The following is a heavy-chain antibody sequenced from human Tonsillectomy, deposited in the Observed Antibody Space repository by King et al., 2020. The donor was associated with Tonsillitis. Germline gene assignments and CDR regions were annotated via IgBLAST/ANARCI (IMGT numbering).Heavy chain of an antibody. V-gene: IGHV4-39*07. Sequence: QLQLQESGPGLVKPSETLSLTCTVSGGSISSSSYYWGWIRQPPGKGLEWIGSIYYSGSTYYNPSLKSRVTISVDTSKNQFSLKLSSVTAADTAVYYCARDPTCDFWSGSQKYFDYWGQGTLVTVSS. J-gene: IGHJ4*02. CDR1: GGSISSSSYY. D-gene: IGHD3-3*01. CDR3: ARDPTCDFWSGSQKYFDY. CDR2: IYYSGST.